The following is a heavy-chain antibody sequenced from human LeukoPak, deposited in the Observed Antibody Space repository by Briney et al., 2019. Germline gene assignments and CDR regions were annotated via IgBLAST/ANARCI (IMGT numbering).Heavy chain of an antibody. J-gene: IGHJ4*02. CDR3: AREGARIAARGGFDY. D-gene: IGHD6-6*01. Sequence: LPGGSLRLSCAASGFTFSSYGMHWVRQAPGKGLEWVAVIWYDGSNKYYADSVKGRFTISRDNSKNTLYLQMNSLRAEDTAVYYCAREGARIAARGGFDYWGQGTLVTVSS. V-gene: IGHV3-33*01. CDR1: GFTFSSYG. CDR2: IWYDGSNK.